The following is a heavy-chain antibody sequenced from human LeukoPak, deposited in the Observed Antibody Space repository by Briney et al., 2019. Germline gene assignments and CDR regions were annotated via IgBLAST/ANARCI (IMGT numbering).Heavy chain of an antibody. Sequence: SETLSLTCSVSGGSIISSNYYWGWIRQPPGKGLEWIGSIYQSGSGSSYYNPSLKSRVTIPGDTSKNQFFLRLSSVTAADTAVYYCASTLRFLPYRRFDYWGQGTLVTVPS. J-gene: IGHJ4*02. CDR3: ASTLRFLPYRRFDY. D-gene: IGHD3-3*01. CDR1: GGSIISSNYY. CDR2: IYQSGSGSS. V-gene: IGHV4-39*01.